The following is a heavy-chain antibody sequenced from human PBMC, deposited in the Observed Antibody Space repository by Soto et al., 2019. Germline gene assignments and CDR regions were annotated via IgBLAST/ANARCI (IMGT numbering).Heavy chain of an antibody. CDR2: ISATSAKI. Sequence: GGSLRLSCAVSGFKFNYYAMNWVRQVPGKGLEWVSYISATSAKIDYADSVKGRFTISRDNARNSLYLQMNSLRDEDTAVYYCVADSSYGSHWVSHFDQWGRGTLVTVSS. D-gene: IGHD3-16*01. J-gene: IGHJ4*02. CDR3: VADSSYGSHWVSHFDQ. V-gene: IGHV3-48*02. CDR1: GFKFNYYA.